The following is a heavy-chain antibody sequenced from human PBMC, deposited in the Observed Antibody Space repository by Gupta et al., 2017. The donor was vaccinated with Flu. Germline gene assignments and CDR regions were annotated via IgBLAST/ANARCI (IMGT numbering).Heavy chain of an antibody. D-gene: IGHD3-10*01. V-gene: IGHV3-74*01. Sequence: EVQLVESGGGLVQPEGSLRLSCAASGFPFTSYWMHWVRQAPGKGLVWVSRINSDGSTTNYADSVKGRFTISRDNAKNTVYLQMNSLRAEDTAVYYCARGVRGGWYVDYWGQGTLVTVSS. J-gene: IGHJ4*02. CDR1: GFPFTSYW. CDR2: INSDGSTT. CDR3: ARGVRGGWYVDY.